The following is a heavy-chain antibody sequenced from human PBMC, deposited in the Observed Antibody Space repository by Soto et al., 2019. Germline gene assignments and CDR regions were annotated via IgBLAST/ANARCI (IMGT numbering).Heavy chain of an antibody. D-gene: IGHD6-6*01. J-gene: IGHJ6*02. Sequence: SETLSLTCAVYGGSFSGYYWSWIRQPPGKGLEWIGEINHSGSTNYNPSLKSRVTISVDTSKNQFSLKLSSVTAADTAVYYCARVNRWGIAARIYYYYGMEVWGQGTTVTVSS. CDR2: INHSGST. CDR1: GGSFSGYY. V-gene: IGHV4-34*01. CDR3: ARVNRWGIAARIYYYYGMEV.